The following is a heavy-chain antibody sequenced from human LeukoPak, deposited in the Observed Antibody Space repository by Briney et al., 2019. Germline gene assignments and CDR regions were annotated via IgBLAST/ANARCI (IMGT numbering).Heavy chain of an antibody. V-gene: IGHV4-59*01. CDR1: GGSISSYY. D-gene: IGHD3-3*01. Sequence: SETLSLTCTVSGGSISSYYWSWIRQPPGKGLEWIGYIHYSGSTNYNPSLKSRVTISVDTSKNQFSLKLSSVTAADTAVYYCARGGTLEYYDFWSGHMDYWGQGTLVTVSS. CDR2: IHYSGST. J-gene: IGHJ4*02. CDR3: ARGGTLEYYDFWSGHMDY.